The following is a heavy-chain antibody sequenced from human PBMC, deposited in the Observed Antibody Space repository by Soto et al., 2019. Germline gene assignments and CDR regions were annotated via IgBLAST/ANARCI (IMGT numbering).Heavy chain of an antibody. CDR3: ARAHDFWGGRQQPIDS. D-gene: IGHD3-3*01. CDR2: FNHVGIT. J-gene: IGHJ4*02. Sequence: SETLSLSCAVSGCPFRDCYRIWIRQSPGKGLEGLGDFNHVGITNYNPSLKSRVSIPVDTSKSQFSLKLSSVTAADTAVYYCARAHDFWGGRQQPIDSWGQGTLVTV. V-gene: IGHV4-34*01. CDR1: GCPFRDCY.